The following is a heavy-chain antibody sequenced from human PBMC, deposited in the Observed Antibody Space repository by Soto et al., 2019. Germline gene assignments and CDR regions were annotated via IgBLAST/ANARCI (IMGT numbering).Heavy chain of an antibody. CDR1: GFSLSTTGEG. CDR3: AHRSLGDTSPDYNGLDV. Sequence: QITLKEAGPTLVKPTQTLTLTCTFSGFSLSTTGEGVFWIRQPPGKAPEWLALVHWNDDKRYSPSLRPRLTVRKDTSRNQVVLSLTNVYPVDTGTYYCAHRSLGDTSPDYNGLDVWGQGTTVIVSS. D-gene: IGHD3-3*01. V-gene: IGHV2-5*01. CDR2: VHWNDDK. J-gene: IGHJ6*02.